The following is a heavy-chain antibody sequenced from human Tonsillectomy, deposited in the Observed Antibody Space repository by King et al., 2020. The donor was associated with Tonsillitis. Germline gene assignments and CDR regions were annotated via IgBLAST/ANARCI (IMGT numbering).Heavy chain of an antibody. CDR1: GGSISNYY. V-gene: IGHV4-59*01. CDR3: AGDHDTSAYASFDY. CDR2: ISSSGST. J-gene: IGHJ4*02. Sequence: QLQESGPGLVKPSETLSLTCTVSGGSISNYYWSWIRQPPGKGLEWIGYISSSGSTNYNPSLKSRVTISLDTSKNQFSLNLSPVTAADTAVYYCAGDHDTSAYASFDYWGQGTLVTVSS. D-gene: IGHD3-22*01.